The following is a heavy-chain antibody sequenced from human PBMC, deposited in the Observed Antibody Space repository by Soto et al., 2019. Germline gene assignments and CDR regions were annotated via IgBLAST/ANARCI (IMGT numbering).Heavy chain of an antibody. CDR1: GGSISSYY. V-gene: IGHV4-4*07. CDR2: TYTSGST. J-gene: IGHJ4*02. D-gene: IGHD5-12*01. CDR3: ARGGGYDSFDY. Sequence: SETLSLTCTVSGGSISSYYWSWIRQPAGKGLEWIGRTYTSGSTNYNPSFKSRLTMSIDRTRNQFSLKLSSVTAADMAVYYCARGGGYDSFDYWGQGVLVTVSS.